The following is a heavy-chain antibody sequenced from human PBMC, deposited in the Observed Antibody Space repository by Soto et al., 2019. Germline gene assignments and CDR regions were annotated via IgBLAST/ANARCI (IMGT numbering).Heavy chain of an antibody. CDR2: IWYDGSNK. CDR1: GFTFSSYG. V-gene: IGHV3-33*01. J-gene: IGHJ4*02. D-gene: IGHD3-22*01. CDR3: AREYYYDSSGYYHPFDY. Sequence: GGSLRLSXAASGFTFSSYGMHWVRQAPGKGLEWVAVIWYDGSNKYYADSVKGRFTISRDNSKNTLYLQMNSLRAEDTAVYYCAREYYYDSSGYYHPFDYWGQGTLVTVSS.